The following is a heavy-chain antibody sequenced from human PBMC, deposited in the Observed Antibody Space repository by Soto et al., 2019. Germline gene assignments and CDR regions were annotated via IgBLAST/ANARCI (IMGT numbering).Heavy chain of an antibody. CDR2: INHSGST. V-gene: IGHV4-34*01. CDR1: GGSFSGYY. Sequence: QVQLQQWGAGLLKPSETLSLTCAVYGGSFSGYYWSWIRQPPGKGLEWIGEINHSGSTNYNPSLKSRVTSSVDTSKNQFSLKLSSVTAADTAVYYCARIIAAAGIYYYYYGMDVWGQGTTVTVSS. J-gene: IGHJ6*02. D-gene: IGHD6-13*01. CDR3: ARIIAAAGIYYYYYGMDV.